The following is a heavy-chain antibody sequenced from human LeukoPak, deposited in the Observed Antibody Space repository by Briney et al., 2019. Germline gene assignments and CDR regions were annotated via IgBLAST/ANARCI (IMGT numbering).Heavy chain of an antibody. J-gene: IGHJ4*02. Sequence: ASVKVSCKVSGYTLTELSMHWVRQAPGKGLEWMGGFDPGDGETIYAQKFQGRVTMTEDTSTDTAYMELSSLRSEDTAVYYCATAIYDSSGYYFDYWGQGTLVTVSS. D-gene: IGHD3-22*01. CDR3: ATAIYDSSGYYFDY. V-gene: IGHV1-24*01. CDR1: GYTLTELS. CDR2: FDPGDGET.